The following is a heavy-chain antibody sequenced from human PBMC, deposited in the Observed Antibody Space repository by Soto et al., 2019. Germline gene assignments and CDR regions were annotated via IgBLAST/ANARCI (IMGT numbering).Heavy chain of an antibody. D-gene: IGHD1-1*01. CDR2: ISESGST. Sequence: QVQLQQWGAGLVKPSETLSLSCAVYGQSFSGHSWAWIRQPPGKGLEWIGEISESGSTYYNPSLKSRVTISTDASKNQFSVKLSSVTAADTAAYFCARGSGIVALPGELEDVNYDFWGQGPLVNVSS. J-gene: IGHJ4*02. CDR1: GQSFSGHS. CDR3: ARGSGIVALPGELEDVNYDF. V-gene: IGHV4-34*01.